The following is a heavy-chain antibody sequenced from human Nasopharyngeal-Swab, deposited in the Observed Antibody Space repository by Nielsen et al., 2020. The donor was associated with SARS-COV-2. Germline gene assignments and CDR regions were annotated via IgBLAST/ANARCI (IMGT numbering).Heavy chain of an antibody. CDR3: ATGPPIVVVPAAPHYYYYYGMDV. V-gene: IGHV1-24*01. D-gene: IGHD2-2*01. J-gene: IGHJ6*02. CDR1: GYTLTELS. CDR2: FDPEDGET. Sequence: ASVKVSCKVSGYTLTELSMHWVRQAPGKGLEWMGGFDPEDGETIYAQKFQGRVTMTEDTSTDTAYMELSSLRSEDTAVYYCATGPPIVVVPAAPHYYYYYGMDVWGQGTTVTVSS.